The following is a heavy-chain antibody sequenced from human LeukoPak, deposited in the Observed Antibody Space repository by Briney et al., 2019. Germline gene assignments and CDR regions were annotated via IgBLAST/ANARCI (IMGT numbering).Heavy chain of an antibody. J-gene: IGHJ4*02. CDR3: ASEIAARSLDY. V-gene: IGHV4-34*01. CDR2: INHSGST. D-gene: IGHD6-25*01. CDR1: GGSFSGYY. Sequence: PSETLSLTCGVYGGSFSGYYWSWVRQPPGKGLEWIGEINHSGSTNYNPSLKSRLTISVDTSKKQFSLKLSSVTAADTAVYYCASEIAARSLDYWGQGTLVTVSS.